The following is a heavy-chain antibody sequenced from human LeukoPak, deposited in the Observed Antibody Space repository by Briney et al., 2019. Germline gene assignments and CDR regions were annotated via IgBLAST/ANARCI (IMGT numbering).Heavy chain of an antibody. Sequence: GASVTVSCKASGYPFTSYDINWVRQATGQGLEWMGWMNPNSGSTGYAQKFQGRVTMTRNTSISTAYMELSSLRSEDTAVYYCARGPMGDSSGYYYVNYWGQGTLVTVSS. CDR1: GYPFTSYD. CDR3: ARGPMGDSSGYYYVNY. CDR2: MNPNSGST. V-gene: IGHV1-8*01. J-gene: IGHJ4*02. D-gene: IGHD3-22*01.